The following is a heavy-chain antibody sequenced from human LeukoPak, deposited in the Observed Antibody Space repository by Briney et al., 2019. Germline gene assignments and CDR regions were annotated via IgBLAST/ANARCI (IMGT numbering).Heavy chain of an antibody. Sequence: GASVKVSCKASGYTFTGYYMHWVRQAPGQGLEWMGWINPNSGGTNYAQKFQGRVTMTRDTSISTAYMELSRLRSDDTAVYYCARVRQYDILTGYYGTPAIYGMDVWGQGTTVTVSS. V-gene: IGHV1-2*02. CDR1: GYTFTGYY. CDR3: ARVRQYDILTGYYGTPAIYGMDV. CDR2: INPNSGGT. D-gene: IGHD3-9*01. J-gene: IGHJ6*02.